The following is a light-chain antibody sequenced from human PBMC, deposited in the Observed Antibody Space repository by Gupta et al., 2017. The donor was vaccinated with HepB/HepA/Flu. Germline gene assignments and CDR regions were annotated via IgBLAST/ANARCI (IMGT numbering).Light chain of an antibody. J-gene: IGLJ2*01. CDR3: SSYTSSSTLVV. CDR2: YVS. V-gene: IGLV2-14*03. Sequence: SALTQPASVSGSPRPSITISCTGTSSDVGGYNYVSWYQQHPGKAPKLMIYYVSNRPSGVSNRFSGSKSGNTASMTSTGLQAEDAADYYCSSYTSSSTLVVFGGGTKLTVL. CDR1: SSDVGGYNY.